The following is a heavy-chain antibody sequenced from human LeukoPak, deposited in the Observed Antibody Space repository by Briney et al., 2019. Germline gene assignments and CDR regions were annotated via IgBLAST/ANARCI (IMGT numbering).Heavy chain of an antibody. V-gene: IGHV3-74*01. CDR3: ARLGSGIDF. Sequence: GGSLRLSCAASGFTFSSYWMHWVRQAPGKGLVWVSRLNTDGRTTTYADSVKGRFTISRDNAKTTLYLQLNSLRAEDTAVYYCARLGSGIDFWGQGTLVTVSS. CDR1: GFTFSSYW. CDR2: LNTDGRTT. J-gene: IGHJ4*02. D-gene: IGHD1-26*01.